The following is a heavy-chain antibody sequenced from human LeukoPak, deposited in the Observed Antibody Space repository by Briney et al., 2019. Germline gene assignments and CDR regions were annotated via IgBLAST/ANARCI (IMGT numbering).Heavy chain of an antibody. Sequence: ASVKVSCKASGYTFTGYYMHWVRQAPGQGIDWMGWINPNSGGTNYAQKFQGRVTMTRDTSISTAYMELSRLRSDDTAVYYCARVIHGGYYYDGFDYWGQGTLVTVSS. D-gene: IGHD3-22*01. J-gene: IGHJ4*02. CDR3: ARVIHGGYYYDGFDY. CDR1: GYTFTGYY. V-gene: IGHV1-2*02. CDR2: INPNSGGT.